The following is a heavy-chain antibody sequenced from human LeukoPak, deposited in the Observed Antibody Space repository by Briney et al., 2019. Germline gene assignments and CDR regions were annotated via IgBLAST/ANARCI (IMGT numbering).Heavy chain of an antibody. CDR3: ARASHGVVSDAYTLAY. V-gene: IGHV4-59*01. D-gene: IGHD2-2*01. Sequence: PSETLSLTCTVSGVSISSYYWSWIRQPPGKGLEWIGYIYYSGSTKYNPSLKSRVTISVDTSKNQFSLKLSSVTAADTAVYYCARASHGVVSDAYTLAYWGQGTLVTVSS. CDR2: IYYSGST. CDR1: GVSISSYY. J-gene: IGHJ4*02.